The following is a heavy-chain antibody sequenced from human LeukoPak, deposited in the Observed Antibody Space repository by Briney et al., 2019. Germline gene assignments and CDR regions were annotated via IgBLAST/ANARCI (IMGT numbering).Heavy chain of an antibody. J-gene: IGHJ3*01. V-gene: IGHV6-1*01. CDR3: ARDGYFGSGGRPGSAFDL. CDR1: GDSVSSNSAA. CDR2: TYYRSKWYN. Sequence: SQTLSLTCAISGDSVSSNSAAWNWIRRSPSRGLEWLGRTYYRSKWYNDYAVPVKSRITINPDTSKNQFSLQLNSVTPEDTAVYYCARDGYFGSGGRPGSAFDLWGQGTMVTVSS. D-gene: IGHD3-10*01.